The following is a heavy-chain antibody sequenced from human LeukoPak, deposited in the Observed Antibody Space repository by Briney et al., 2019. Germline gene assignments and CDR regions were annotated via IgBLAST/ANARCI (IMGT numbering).Heavy chain of an antibody. J-gene: IGHJ4*02. CDR1: GVTFSNYA. CDR2: ISYDGSNK. CDR3: ARDPVAAAPRGYFDY. V-gene: IGHV3-30*04. D-gene: IGHD6-13*01. Sequence: GGSLRLSCAASGVTFSNYAMNWVRQAPGKGPEWVGGISYDGSNKYYADSVKGRFTISRDNSTNTLYLQMNSLRAEDTAVYYCARDPVAAAPRGYFDYWGQGTLVTVSS.